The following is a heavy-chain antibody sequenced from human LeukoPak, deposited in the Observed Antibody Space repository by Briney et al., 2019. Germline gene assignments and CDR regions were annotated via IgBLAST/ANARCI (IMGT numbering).Heavy chain of an antibody. J-gene: IGHJ3*02. Sequence: PSETLSLTCAVYGGSFSGYYWSWIRQPPGKGLEWIGEINHSGSTNYNPSLKSRVTMSVDTSKNQFSLKLSSVTAADTAVYYCARASPSGAAAEFLDIWGQGTMVTVSS. D-gene: IGHD6-13*01. V-gene: IGHV4-34*01. CDR2: INHSGST. CDR3: ARASPSGAAAEFLDI. CDR1: GGSFSGYY.